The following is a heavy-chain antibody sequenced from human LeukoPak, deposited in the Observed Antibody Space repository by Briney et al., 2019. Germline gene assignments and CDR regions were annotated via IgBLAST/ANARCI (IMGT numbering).Heavy chain of an antibody. Sequence: GESLKISCKGSGYSFSTYWIGWVRQMPGKGLERMGVIYPHDSDTRYSPSFQGQVTISADKSISTAYLQWSSLRASDTAIYYCARHHRSGYYYFDYWGQGTVVTVSS. J-gene: IGHJ4*02. V-gene: IGHV5-51*01. CDR3: ARHHRSGYYYFDY. CDR2: IYPHDSDT. D-gene: IGHD3-10*01. CDR1: GYSFSTYW.